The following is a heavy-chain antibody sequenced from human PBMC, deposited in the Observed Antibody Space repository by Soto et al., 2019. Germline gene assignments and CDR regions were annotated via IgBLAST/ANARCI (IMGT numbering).Heavy chain of an antibody. J-gene: IGHJ4*02. V-gene: IGHV3-23*01. CDR3: AKVRVHDSSGYYYVGDFDY. D-gene: IGHD3-22*01. CDR2: ISGSGGST. CDR1: GFTFSSYA. Sequence: PGGSLRLSCAASGFTFSSYAMSWVRQAPGKGLEWVSAISGSGGSTYYADSVKGRFTISRDNSKNTLYLQMNSLRAEDTAVYYCAKVRVHDSSGYYYVGDFDYWGQGTLVTVSS.